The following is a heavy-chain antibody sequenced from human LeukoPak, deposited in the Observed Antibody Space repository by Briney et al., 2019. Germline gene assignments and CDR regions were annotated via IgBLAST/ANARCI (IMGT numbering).Heavy chain of an antibody. CDR2: ISGSGGST. CDR3: ALNGREVPSGAFDI. D-gene: IGHD3-16*02. J-gene: IGHJ3*02. CDR1: GFTFSNYA. V-gene: IGHV3-23*01. Sequence: PGGSLRLSCAASGFTFSNYAMSWVRQATGKGLEWVSAISGSGGSTYYADSVKGRFTISRDNSKNTLYPQMNSLRAEDTAVYYCALNGREVPSGAFDIWGQGTMVTVSS.